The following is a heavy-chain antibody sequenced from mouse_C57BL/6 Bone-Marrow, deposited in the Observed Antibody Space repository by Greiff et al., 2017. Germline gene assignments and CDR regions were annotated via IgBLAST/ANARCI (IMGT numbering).Heavy chain of an antibody. CDR3: ARGAYGSALAY. CDR1: GFTFSSYA. CDR2: ISDGGSYT. Sequence: EVQGVESGGGLVKPGGSLKLSCAASGFTFSSYAMSWVRQTPETRLEWVATISDGGSYTYYPDLVKGRFTISIDNAKNNLYLQMSHLKSEDTAMYYCARGAYGSALAYWGQGTLVTVAA. J-gene: IGHJ3*01. D-gene: IGHD1-1*01. V-gene: IGHV5-4*01.